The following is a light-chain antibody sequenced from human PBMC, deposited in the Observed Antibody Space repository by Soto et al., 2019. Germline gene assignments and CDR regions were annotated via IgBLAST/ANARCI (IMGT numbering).Light chain of an antibody. CDR2: YAS. Sequence: EILMTQSPGTLSVSPGERVTIFCRASQSVTNNLAWYQHKPGQAPRLLISYASTGATGIPARFCVSGYGTDFTLTINSLQSEDFAIYYCQQYHRWPVTLGGGTRVEIK. J-gene: IGKJ4*01. CDR3: QQYHRWPVT. V-gene: IGKV3-15*01. CDR1: QSVTNN.